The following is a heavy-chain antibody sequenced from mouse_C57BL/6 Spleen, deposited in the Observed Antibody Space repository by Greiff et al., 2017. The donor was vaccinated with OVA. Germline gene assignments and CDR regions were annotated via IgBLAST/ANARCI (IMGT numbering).Heavy chain of an antibody. J-gene: IGHJ2*01. D-gene: IGHD1-1*01. V-gene: IGHV14-3*01. CDR2: IDPANGNP. CDR1: AFHSTNTY. CDR3: DREDTGT. Sequence: VQLQQSLPALSRPPPLVQLSSTPSAFHSTNTYMHCVMQRPEQGLEWIGRIDPANGNPKSAPKFQGKATITADTSSNTAYLQLSSLTSEDTASYYRDREDTGTRGPGDTRPVST.